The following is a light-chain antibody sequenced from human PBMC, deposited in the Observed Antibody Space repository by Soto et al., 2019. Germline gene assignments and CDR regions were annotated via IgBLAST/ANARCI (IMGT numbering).Light chain of an antibody. V-gene: IGKV3-20*01. CDR1: QSVSSAY. Sequence: EIVLTQSPGTLPLSPGERATLSCRASQSVSSAYLAWYQQKPGQAPRLLIYGASSRATGIPDRFSGSGSGTDFTLTISVLEPEDFAMYYCQQYGTSPRTFGQGTKVDIK. CDR3: QQYGTSPRT. CDR2: GAS. J-gene: IGKJ1*01.